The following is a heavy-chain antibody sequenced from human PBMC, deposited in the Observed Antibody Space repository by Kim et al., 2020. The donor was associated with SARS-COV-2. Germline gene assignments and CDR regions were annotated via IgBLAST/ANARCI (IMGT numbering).Heavy chain of an antibody. D-gene: IGHD2-15*01. V-gene: IGHV3-66*01. CDR3: ARELAVAARTYAFDI. Sequence: GGSLRLSCAASGFTVSSNYMSWVRQAPGKGLEWVSVIYIGGSTHYADSVKGRFTISRDNSKNTLYLQMNSLRAEDTAVYYCARELAVAARTYAFDIWGQGTMVTVSS. CDR2: IYIGGST. CDR1: GFTVSSNY. J-gene: IGHJ3*02.